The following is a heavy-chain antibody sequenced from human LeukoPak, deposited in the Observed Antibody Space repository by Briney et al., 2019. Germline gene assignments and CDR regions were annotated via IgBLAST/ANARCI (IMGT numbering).Heavy chain of an antibody. D-gene: IGHD6-19*01. CDR3: ARGIFQVEQWLVPSLSFYYYYYMDV. CDR2: IYHSGSI. Sequence: SETLSLTCTVSGYSISSGYYWGWMRQSPGKGLEWIGSIYHSGSIYDNPSLKSRVTISVDTSKNQFSLKLSSVTAADTAVCYCARGIFQVEQWLVPSLSFYYYYYMDVWGKGTTVTVSS. J-gene: IGHJ6*03. V-gene: IGHV4-38-2*02. CDR1: GYSISSGYY.